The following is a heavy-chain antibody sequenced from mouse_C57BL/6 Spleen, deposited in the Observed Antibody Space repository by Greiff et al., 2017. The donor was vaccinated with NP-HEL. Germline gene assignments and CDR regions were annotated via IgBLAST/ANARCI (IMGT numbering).Heavy chain of an antibody. J-gene: IGHJ4*01. CDR1: GYTFTSYW. Sequence: VQLQQSGAELVKPGASVKLSCKASGYTFTSYWMHWVKQRPGRGLEWIGWIDPNSGGTKYNEKFKGKATLTVDKPSSTAYLQLSSLTSEDSAVFYCANWGATVVAHYYAMDYWGQGTSVTVSS. CDR3: ANWGATVVAHYYAMDY. CDR2: IDPNSGGT. D-gene: IGHD1-1*01. V-gene: IGHV1-72*01.